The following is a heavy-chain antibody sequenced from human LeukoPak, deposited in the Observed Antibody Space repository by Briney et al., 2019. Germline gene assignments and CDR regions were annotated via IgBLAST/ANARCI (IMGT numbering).Heavy chain of an antibody. D-gene: IGHD2-8*01. V-gene: IGHV1-58*02. CDR1: GFTFTSSA. Sequence: SVKVSCKASGFTFTSSAMRWVRQARGQRLEWIGWIVVGSGNTNYAQKFQERVTITRDMSTSTAYMELSSLRSEDTAVYYCAAERYCTNGVCYDYYYGMDVWGQGTTVTVSS. CDR3: AAERYCTNGVCYDYYYGMDV. CDR2: IVVGSGNT. J-gene: IGHJ6*02.